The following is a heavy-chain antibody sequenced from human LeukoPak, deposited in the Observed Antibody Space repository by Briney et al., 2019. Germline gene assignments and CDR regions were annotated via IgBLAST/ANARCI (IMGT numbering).Heavy chain of an antibody. CDR2: INPNSGGT. Sequence: ASVKVSCKASGYTFTGYYIHWVRQAPGQGLVWMGCINPNSGGTDYAQKFQGRVTMTRDTSISTGYMELNGLRSDDTAVYYCARDPGFSYGAGTYGYWGQGTLVTVSS. D-gene: IGHD3-10*01. V-gene: IGHV1-2*02. J-gene: IGHJ4*02. CDR1: GYTFTGYY. CDR3: ARDPGFSYGAGTYGY.